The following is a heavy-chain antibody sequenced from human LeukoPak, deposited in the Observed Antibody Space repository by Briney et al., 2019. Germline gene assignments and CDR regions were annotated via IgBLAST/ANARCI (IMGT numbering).Heavy chain of an antibody. D-gene: IGHD3-10*01. V-gene: IGHV3-73*01. J-gene: IGHJ4*02. CDR2: IRSKANSYAT. CDR1: GFTFSGSA. CDR3: TRHSEGCYYGSGSYYKRFDY. Sequence: GGSLRLSCAASGFTFSGSAMHWVRQASGKGLEWVGRIRSKANSYATAYAASVKGRFTISRDDSKNTAYLQMNSLKTEDTAVYYCTRHSEGCYYGSGSYYKRFDYWGQGTLVTVSS.